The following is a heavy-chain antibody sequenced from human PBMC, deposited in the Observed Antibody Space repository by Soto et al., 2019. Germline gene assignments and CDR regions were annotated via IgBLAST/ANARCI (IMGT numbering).Heavy chain of an antibody. J-gene: IGHJ4*02. D-gene: IGHD2-8*01. CDR3: ARMGYATGWYHFDY. CDR2: IYFRGST. Sequence: QLHLQESGPGLVEPSETLSLTCSVSGGAISSGTNYWGWVRRAPGKGLEWIGNIYFRGSTYYNPSLQSRVTIARDTSKNQFALKLRSVTAADTAVYYCARMGYATGWYHFDYWGQGALVTVSS. CDR1: GGAISSGTNY. V-gene: IGHV4-39*01.